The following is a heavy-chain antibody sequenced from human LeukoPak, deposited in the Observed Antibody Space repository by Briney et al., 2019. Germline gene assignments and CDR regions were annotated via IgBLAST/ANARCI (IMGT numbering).Heavy chain of an antibody. D-gene: IGHD6-19*01. CDR1: GFTFSSYS. V-gene: IGHV3-21*01. Sequence: GGSLRLSCAASGFTFSSYSMNWVRQAPGKGLEWVSSISSSSSYIYYADSVKGRFTISRDNAKNSLYLQMNSLRAEDTAVYYCAKDGAVAGRYYYGMDVWGQGTTVTVSS. J-gene: IGHJ6*02. CDR2: ISSSSSYI. CDR3: AKDGAVAGRYYYGMDV.